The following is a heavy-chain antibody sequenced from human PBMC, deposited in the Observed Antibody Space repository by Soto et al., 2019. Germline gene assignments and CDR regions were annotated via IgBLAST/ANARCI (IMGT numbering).Heavy chain of an antibody. D-gene: IGHD6-19*01. J-gene: IGHJ5*02. CDR3: AREVTVAGTGWFDP. Sequence: GGSLRLSCAASGFTFSRYEMNWVRQGPGKGLEWVSYIRSSGSTIYYADSVKGRFTISRDNAKNSLYLQMNSLRAEDTAVYYCAREVTVAGTGWFDPWGQGTLVTVSS. CDR1: GFTFSRYE. CDR2: IRSSGSTI. V-gene: IGHV3-48*03.